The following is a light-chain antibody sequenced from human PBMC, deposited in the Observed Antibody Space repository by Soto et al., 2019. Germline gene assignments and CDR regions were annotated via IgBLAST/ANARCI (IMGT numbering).Light chain of an antibody. Sequence: EIVLTQSPDTLSVSPGDRATLFCRASQSVGSYLAWYQQKPGQAPRLLIYGASNRATGIPDRFSGSGSGTDFTLTISRLEPEDFAVYYCQQYGSSGTFGQGTKVDI. CDR2: GAS. CDR1: QSVGSY. J-gene: IGKJ1*01. V-gene: IGKV3-20*01. CDR3: QQYGSSGT.